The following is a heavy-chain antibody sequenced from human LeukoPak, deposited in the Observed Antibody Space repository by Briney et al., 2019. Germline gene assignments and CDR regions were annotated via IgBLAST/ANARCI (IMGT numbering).Heavy chain of an antibody. V-gene: IGHV4-34*01. CDR2: INHSGST. Sequence: TPSETLSLTCAVYGGSFSGYYWSWIRQPPGKGLEWIGEINHSGSTYYNPSLKSRVTISVDRSKNQFSLKLSSVTAADTAVCYCARVAGAPRYYYYYGMDVRGQGTTVTVSS. D-gene: IGHD1-26*01. J-gene: IGHJ6*02. CDR1: GGSFSGYY. CDR3: ARVAGAPRYYYYYGMDV.